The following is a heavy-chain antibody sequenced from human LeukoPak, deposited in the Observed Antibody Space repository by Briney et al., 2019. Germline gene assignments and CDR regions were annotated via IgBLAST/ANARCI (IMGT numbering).Heavy chain of an antibody. CDR2: INPNSGGT. D-gene: IGHD5-18*01. CDR3: ARGAMAPLPGFQH. CDR1: GYTFTSYG. Sequence: ASVKVSCKASGYTFTSYGISWVRQAPGQGLEWMGWINPNSGGTNYAQKFQGRVTMTRDTSISTAYMELSRLRSDDTAVYYCARGAMAPLPGFQHWGQGTLVTVSS. J-gene: IGHJ1*01. V-gene: IGHV1-2*02.